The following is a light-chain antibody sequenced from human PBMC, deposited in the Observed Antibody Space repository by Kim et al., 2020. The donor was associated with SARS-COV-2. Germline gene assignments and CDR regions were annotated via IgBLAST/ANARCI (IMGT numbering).Light chain of an antibody. Sequence: PSTVSAYVGDRVTIPCRASQNVGNWLAWYQQKPGHAPRLLIFSTSRLEDGVPGRFSGTGSGTHFTLTITDLQPEDFATYFCQHRTFGQGTKVDIK. V-gene: IGKV1-5*03. J-gene: IGKJ1*01. CDR3: QHRT. CDR1: QNVGNW. CDR2: STS.